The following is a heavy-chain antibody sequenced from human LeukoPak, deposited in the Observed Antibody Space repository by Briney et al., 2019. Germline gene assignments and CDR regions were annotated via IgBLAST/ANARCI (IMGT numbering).Heavy chain of an antibody. J-gene: IGHJ4*02. CDR1: GGSFSGYY. D-gene: IGHD1-14*01. V-gene: IGHV4-34*01. Sequence: SETLSLTCAVYGGSFSGYYWSWIRQPPGKGLEWIGEINHSGSTNYNPSLKSRVTISVDTSKNQFSPKLSSVTAADTAVYYCARGSYTTAPHRLKKSNHRTKYYFDYWGQGTLVTVSS. CDR3: ARGSYTTAPHRLKKSNHRTKYYFDY. CDR2: INHSGST.